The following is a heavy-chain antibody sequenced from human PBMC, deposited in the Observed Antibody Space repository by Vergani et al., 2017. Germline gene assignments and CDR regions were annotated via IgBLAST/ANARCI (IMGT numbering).Heavy chain of an antibody. D-gene: IGHD6-6*01. J-gene: IGHJ5*02. CDR1: GGSISSYY. CDR3: ARDLVNSRQLYFEEAFGWFDP. V-gene: IGHV4-59*12. Sequence: QVQLQESGPGLVKPSETLSLTCTVSGGSISSYYWSWIRQPPGKGLEWIGYIYYRGSTNYNPSLKSRVTISVDTSKNQFSLQLNSVTPEDTAVYYCARDLVNSRQLYFEEAFGWFDPGGQGTLVTVSS. CDR2: IYYRGST.